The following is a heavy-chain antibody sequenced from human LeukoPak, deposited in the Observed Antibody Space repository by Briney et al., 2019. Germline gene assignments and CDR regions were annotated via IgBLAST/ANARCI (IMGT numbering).Heavy chain of an antibody. V-gene: IGHV3-30*02. Sequence: GESLKISCAASGFTFSSYGMHWVRQAPGKGLEWVAFIRYDGSNRFYADSVKGRFTISRDNSKNTLYVQMNSLRAEDTAVYYCATTIFGVVMPPGYWGQGTLVTVSS. D-gene: IGHD3-3*01. J-gene: IGHJ4*02. CDR2: IRYDGSNR. CDR1: GFTFSSYG. CDR3: ATTIFGVVMPPGY.